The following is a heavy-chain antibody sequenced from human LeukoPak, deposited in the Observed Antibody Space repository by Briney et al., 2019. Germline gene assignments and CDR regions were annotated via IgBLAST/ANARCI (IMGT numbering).Heavy chain of an antibody. D-gene: IGHD3-22*01. J-gene: IGHJ4*02. Sequence: GRSLRLSCAASGFTFDNYAMHWVRQAPGKGLEWVSGISWNSGSIGYADSVKGRFTISRDNAKNSLYLQMNSLGAEDTALYYCAKDNGYYDSSGYDYWGQGTLVTVSS. CDR2: ISWNSGSI. V-gene: IGHV3-9*01. CDR1: GFTFDNYA. CDR3: AKDNGYYDSSGYDY.